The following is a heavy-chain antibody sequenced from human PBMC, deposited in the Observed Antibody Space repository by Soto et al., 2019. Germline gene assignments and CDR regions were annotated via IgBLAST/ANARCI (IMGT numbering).Heavy chain of an antibody. J-gene: IGHJ6*02. V-gene: IGHV1-69*02. D-gene: IGHD6-19*01. Sequence: ASVKVSCKASGGTFSSYTISWVRQAPGQGLEWMGRIIPILGIANYAQKFQGRVTITADKSTSTAYMELSSLRSEDTAVYYCARGGYSSGGPMDVWGQGTTVTVSS. CDR3: ARGGYSSGGPMDV. CDR2: IIPILGIA. CDR1: GGTFSSYT.